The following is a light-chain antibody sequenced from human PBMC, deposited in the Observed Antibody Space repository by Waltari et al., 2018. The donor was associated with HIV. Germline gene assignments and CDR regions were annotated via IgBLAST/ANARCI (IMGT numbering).Light chain of an antibody. Sequence: QSALTQPASVSGSPGQSITISCTGTRSDIGDYNFVAWYQQHPDSAPKLIIYDVSDRPSGVSIRFSGSKSGNTASLTISGLQAEDEADYYCRSFSLTSTLVFGTGTKVTVL. CDR1: RSDIGDYNF. J-gene: IGLJ1*01. CDR2: DVS. V-gene: IGLV2-14*03. CDR3: RSFSLTSTLV.